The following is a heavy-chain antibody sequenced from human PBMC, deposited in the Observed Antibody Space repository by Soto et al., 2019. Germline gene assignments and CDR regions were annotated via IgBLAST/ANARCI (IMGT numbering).Heavy chain of an antibody. Sequence: EVQLLESGGGLVQPGGSLRLSCAASGFTFSSYAMNWVRQAPGKGLEWVSAISGTGGSTYYADSVKGLLSISRDNSKNPLYLQMSSLRAEDTAVYYCAKGTNYVWGSYRYASDYWGQGIVVTVSS. J-gene: IGHJ4*02. V-gene: IGHV3-23*01. D-gene: IGHD3-16*02. CDR1: GFTFSSYA. CDR2: ISGTGGST. CDR3: AKGTNYVWGSYRYASDY.